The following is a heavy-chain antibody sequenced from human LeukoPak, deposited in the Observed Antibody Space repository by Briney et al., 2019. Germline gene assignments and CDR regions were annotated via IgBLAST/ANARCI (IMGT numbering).Heavy chain of an antibody. CDR1: GYTFTGYY. CDR2: TNPNSGGT. D-gene: IGHD1-26*01. V-gene: IGHV1-2*02. Sequence: PGASVKVSCMASGYTFTGYYMHWVRQAPGQGLEWMGWTNPNSGGTNYAQKFQGRVTMTRDTSISTAYMELSRLRSDDTAVYYCARGGGYSGSYTVMRTPLDYWGQGTLVTVSS. J-gene: IGHJ4*02. CDR3: ARGGGYSGSYTVMRTPLDY.